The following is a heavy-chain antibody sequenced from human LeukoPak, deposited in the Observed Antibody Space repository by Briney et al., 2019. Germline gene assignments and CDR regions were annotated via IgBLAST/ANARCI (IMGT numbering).Heavy chain of an antibody. Sequence: SETLSLTCTVSGGSISSYYWSWIRQPPGKGLEWIGYIYYSGSTNYNPSLKSRVTISVDTSKNQFSLKLSFVTAADTAVYYCASAPHVNYFDFWGQGALVTVSA. CDR3: ASAPHVNYFDF. D-gene: IGHD2/OR15-2a*01. V-gene: IGHV4-59*01. CDR1: GGSISSYY. J-gene: IGHJ4*02. CDR2: IYYSGST.